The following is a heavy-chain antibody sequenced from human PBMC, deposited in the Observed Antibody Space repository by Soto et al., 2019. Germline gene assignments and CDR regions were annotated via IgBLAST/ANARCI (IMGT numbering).Heavy chain of an antibody. CDR2: IIPIFGTA. Sequence: QVQLVQSGAEVKKPGSSVKVSCKASGGTFSSYAISWVRQAPGQGLEWMGRIIPIFGTANYAQQFQGRVKITADESTSKAGMEVSSLRSEDTAVYYCERLAGYCGGDCYPLWGQGTLVTVSS. CDR1: GGTFSSYA. D-gene: IGHD2-21*02. CDR3: ERLAGYCGGDCYPL. J-gene: IGHJ4*02. V-gene: IGHV1-69*15.